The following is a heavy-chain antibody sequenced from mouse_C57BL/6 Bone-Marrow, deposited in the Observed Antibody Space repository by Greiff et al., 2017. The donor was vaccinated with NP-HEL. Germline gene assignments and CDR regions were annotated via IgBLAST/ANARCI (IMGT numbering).Heavy chain of an antibody. CDR1: GYTFTSYW. V-gene: IGHV1-59*01. D-gene: IGHD2-1*01. CDR2: IDPSDSYT. CDR3: ARRGVYYGNLFWYFDV. Sequence: VQLQQPGAELVRPGTSVKLSCKASGYTFTSYWMHWVKQRPGQGLEWIGVIDPSDSYTTYNQKFKGKATLTVDTSSSTAYMQLSSLTSEDSAVYYCARRGVYYGNLFWYFDVWGTGTTVTVSS. J-gene: IGHJ1*03.